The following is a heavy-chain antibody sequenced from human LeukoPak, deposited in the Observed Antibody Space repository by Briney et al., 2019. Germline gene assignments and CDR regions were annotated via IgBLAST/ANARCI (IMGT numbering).Heavy chain of an antibody. Sequence: GGSLRLSCTVSGFTVTSNYMTWVRQAPGEGLEWVSVIYTDGKTYYADSVKGRFSISRDNSKNTLLLQMKSLRAEDTAVYFCARLDREGYYFPYYFDYWGQGTRVSVSS. V-gene: IGHV3-66*01. D-gene: IGHD5-24*01. CDR3: ARLDREGYYFPYYFDY. J-gene: IGHJ4*02. CDR1: GFTVTSNY. CDR2: IYTDGKT.